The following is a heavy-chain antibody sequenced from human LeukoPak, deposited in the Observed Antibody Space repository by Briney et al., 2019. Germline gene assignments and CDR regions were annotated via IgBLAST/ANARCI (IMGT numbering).Heavy chain of an antibody. CDR1: GYTFTNFG. V-gene: IGHV1-18*01. Sequence: ASVKVSCRASGYTFTNFGISWVRQAPGQGLEWMGWISAYNGNTIYAQMLQGRVTMTTDTSTNTAYMELRSLRSEDTAVYYCARGGTSTPPAVDYWGQGSLVTVSS. D-gene: IGHD1-1*01. J-gene: IGHJ4*02. CDR3: ARGGTSTPPAVDY. CDR2: ISAYNGNT.